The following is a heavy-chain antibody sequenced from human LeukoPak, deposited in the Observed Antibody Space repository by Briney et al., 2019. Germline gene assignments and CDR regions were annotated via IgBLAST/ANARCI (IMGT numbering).Heavy chain of an antibody. CDR2: ISSSSLTI. Sequence: PGGSLRLSCAVSGFTFSDYYMNWIRQAPGKGLEWVSYISSSSLTIYYADSVKGRFTISRDNAKDSLYLQMNSLRDEDTAVYYCASIYGDYADYWGQGTLVTVSS. V-gene: IGHV3-11*04. CDR3: ASIYGDYADY. D-gene: IGHD4-17*01. J-gene: IGHJ4*02. CDR1: GFTFSDYY.